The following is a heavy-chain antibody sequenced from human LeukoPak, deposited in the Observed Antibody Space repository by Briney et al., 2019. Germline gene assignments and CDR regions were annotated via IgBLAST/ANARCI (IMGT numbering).Heavy chain of an antibody. CDR1: GFIFSSDD. V-gene: IGHV3-33*05. D-gene: IGHD6-13*01. J-gene: IGHJ4*02. CDR2: IQFNGRNK. CDR3: ARAPSSSYDY. Sequence: PGGSLRLSCAASGFIFSSDDMHWVRQAPGKGLEWVAGIQFNGRNKYYVDSVKGRFAISRDNSKSTLYLQMNSLRAEDTAVYYCARAPSSSYDYWGQGTLVTVSS.